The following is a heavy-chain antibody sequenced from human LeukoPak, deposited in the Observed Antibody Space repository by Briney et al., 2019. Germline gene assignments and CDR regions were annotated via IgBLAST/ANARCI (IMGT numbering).Heavy chain of an antibody. CDR1: GFTFSDYY. CDR3: ARDQYGSGSYSAYYFDY. V-gene: IGHV3-11*01. Sequence: GGSLRLSCAAYGFTFSDYYMSLIRQAPGKGLEWVSYISSSGSTIYYADSVKGLFTISRDNAKNSLYLQMNSLRAEDTAVYYCARDQYGSGSYSAYYFDYWGQGTLVTVSS. CDR2: ISSSGSTI. J-gene: IGHJ4*02. D-gene: IGHD3-10*01.